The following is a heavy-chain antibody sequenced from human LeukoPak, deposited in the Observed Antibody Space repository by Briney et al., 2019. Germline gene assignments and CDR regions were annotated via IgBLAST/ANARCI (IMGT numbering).Heavy chain of an antibody. J-gene: IGHJ4*02. CDR3: AKGSAYYDILTGSDY. D-gene: IGHD3-9*01. V-gene: IGHV3-23*01. Sequence: PGGSLRLSCAASGFTFSSYGMHWVRQAPGKGLEWVSAISGSGGSTYYADSVKGRFTISRDNSKNTLYLQMNSLRAEDTAVYYCAKGSAYYDILTGSDYWGQGTLVTVSS. CDR1: GFTFSSYG. CDR2: ISGSGGST.